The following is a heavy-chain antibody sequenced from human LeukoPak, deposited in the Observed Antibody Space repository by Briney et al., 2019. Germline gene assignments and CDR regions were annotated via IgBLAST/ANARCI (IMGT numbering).Heavy chain of an antibody. Sequence: GGSLRLSCAASGFTFSSYAMSWVRQAPGKGLEWVSGISGSGGSTYYADSVKGRFTISRDNSKNTLYLQMNSLRAEDTAVYYCAKDGERVVGATGDGYYYGMDVWGQGTTVTVSS. J-gene: IGHJ6*02. CDR1: GFTFSSYA. CDR3: AKDGERVVGATGDGYYYGMDV. CDR2: ISGSGGST. D-gene: IGHD1-26*01. V-gene: IGHV3-23*01.